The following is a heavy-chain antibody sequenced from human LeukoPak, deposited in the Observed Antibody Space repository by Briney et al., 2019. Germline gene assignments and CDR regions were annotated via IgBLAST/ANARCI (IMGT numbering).Heavy chain of an antibody. CDR3: AKRIDIAVVPEAATHQAFDV. V-gene: IGHV3-23*01. Sequence: GGSLRLSCAASGFTFSSYSMKWVRQAPGKGREWVSSVSHGGVRPNHADSGKGRFTVSRDDSLNILYLQMNRLRADDTAVYYCAKRIDIAVVPEAATHQAFDVWGQGTMVTVSS. CDR1: GFTFSSYS. CDR2: VSHGGVRP. J-gene: IGHJ3*01. D-gene: IGHD2-2*01.